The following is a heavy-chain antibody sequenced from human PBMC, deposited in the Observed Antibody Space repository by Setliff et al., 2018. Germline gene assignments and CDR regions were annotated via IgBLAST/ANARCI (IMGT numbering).Heavy chain of an antibody. D-gene: IGHD6-19*01. Sequence: SETLSLTCTVSGDSISRSTYYWGWIRQSPGKGLDWIGTVDHSGTTNYNPSLKSRVTISVDTSKNQFSLRLKSVTAADTAVYYCARGNSRSSVWYVVPHFDYWGQGTLVTVSS. CDR1: GDSISRSTYY. J-gene: IGHJ4*02. CDR2: VDHSGTT. V-gene: IGHV4-39*07. CDR3: ARGNSRSSVWYVVPHFDY.